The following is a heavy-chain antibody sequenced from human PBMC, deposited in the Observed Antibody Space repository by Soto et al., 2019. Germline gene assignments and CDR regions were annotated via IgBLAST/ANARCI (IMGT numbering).Heavy chain of an antibody. V-gene: IGHV4-4*07. D-gene: IGHD1-7*01. CDR2: IYTSGNT. CDR3: ARESGDNWDYEAY. CDR1: GGSISSYH. J-gene: IGHJ4*02. Sequence: SETLSLTCTVSGGSISSYHWSWIRQSAGKGLEWIGRIYTSGNTHYNPSLKSRVTVSIDTSKNQFFLTVNSVTAADSAVYYCARESGDNWDYEAYWGQGTPVTV.